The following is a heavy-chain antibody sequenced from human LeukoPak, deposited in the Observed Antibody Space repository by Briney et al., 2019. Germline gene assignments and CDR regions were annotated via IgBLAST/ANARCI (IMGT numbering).Heavy chain of an antibody. J-gene: IGHJ5*02. CDR3: ARDLSSTSDNNWFDP. Sequence: GASVKVSFKASGYTFTSYHINWVRQATGQGLEWMGWMNPNSGNTGYAQKFQGRVTITRNTSISTAYMELSSLRSEDTAVYYCARDLSSTSDNNWFDPWGQGTLVTVSS. D-gene: IGHD6-13*01. CDR2: MNPNSGNT. CDR1: GYTFTSYH. V-gene: IGHV1-8*03.